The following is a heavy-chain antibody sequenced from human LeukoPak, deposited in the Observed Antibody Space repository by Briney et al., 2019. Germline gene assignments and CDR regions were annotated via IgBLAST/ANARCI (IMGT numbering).Heavy chain of an antibody. D-gene: IGHD6-19*01. J-gene: IGHJ4*02. CDR2: IYYSGST. V-gene: IGHV4-38-2*02. CDR3: ASSSGWYGGIKDY. CDR1: GYSISSGYY. Sequence: SETLSLTCTVSGYSISSGYYWGWIRQPPGKGLEWIGSIYYSGSTYYNPSLKSRVTISVDTSKNQFSLKLSSVTAADTAVYYCASSSGWYGGIKDYWGQGTLVTVSS.